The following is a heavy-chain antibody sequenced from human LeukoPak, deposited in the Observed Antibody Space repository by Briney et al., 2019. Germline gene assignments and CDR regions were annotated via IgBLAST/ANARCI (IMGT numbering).Heavy chain of an antibody. V-gene: IGHV1-2*02. CDR2: INPNSGGT. D-gene: IGHD1-26*01. CDR1: GYTFTGYY. J-gene: IGHJ3*02. CDR3: AREVRSGNAFDI. Sequence: ASVKVSCKASGYTFTGYYMHWVRQAPGQGLEWMGWINPNSGGTNYAQKFQGRVTMTRDTSISTAYMELSRLRSDDTAVYYRAREVRSGNAFDIWGQGTMVTVSS.